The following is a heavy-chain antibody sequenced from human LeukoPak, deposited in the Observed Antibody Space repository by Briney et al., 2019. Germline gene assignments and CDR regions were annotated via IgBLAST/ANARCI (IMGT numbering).Heavy chain of an antibody. CDR2: IYYSGST. J-gene: IGHJ4*02. CDR1: GGSISRSLYY. D-gene: IGHD2-21*02. V-gene: IGHV4-39*07. Sequence: SETLSLTCTVSGGSISRSLYYWGWIRQPPGKGLEWIGTIYYSGSTYYNPSLKSRVTISVDRSKNQFSLKLSSVTAADTAVYYCASVVVVTASIDYWGQGTLVTVSS. CDR3: ASVVVVTASIDY.